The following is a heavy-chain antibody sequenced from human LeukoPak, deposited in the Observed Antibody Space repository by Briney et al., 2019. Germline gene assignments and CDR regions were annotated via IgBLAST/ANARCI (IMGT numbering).Heavy chain of an antibody. V-gene: IGHV3-21*01. CDR3: ARDLGIPVGASDLDY. Sequence: PGGSLRLSCAASGFTFRTFGMNWVRQAPGKGLEWGSYISSDSSYICYADSVKGRFTISRENAKNSLYLQMNSLRAEDTAVYYCARDLGIPVGASDLDYWGQGTLVTVSS. J-gene: IGHJ4*02. CDR2: ISSDSSYI. CDR1: GFTFRTFG. D-gene: IGHD1-26*01.